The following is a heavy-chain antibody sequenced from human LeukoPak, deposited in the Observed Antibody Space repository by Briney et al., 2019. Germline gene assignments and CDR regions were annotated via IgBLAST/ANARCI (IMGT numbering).Heavy chain of an antibody. J-gene: IGHJ3*02. D-gene: IGHD3-10*01. Sequence: PGGSLRLSCAASGFSISPYGMYWVRQAPGKGLEWVSYISSSSSAIYYADSVKGRLTISRDNAKNSLYLQMDSLRDEDTAVYYCARSYRGAFDIWDQGTMVTVSS. CDR2: ISSSSSAI. CDR1: GFSISPYG. CDR3: ARSYRGAFDI. V-gene: IGHV3-48*02.